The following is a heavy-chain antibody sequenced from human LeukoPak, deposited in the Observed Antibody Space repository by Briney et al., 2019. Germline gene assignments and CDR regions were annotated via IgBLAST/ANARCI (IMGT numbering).Heavy chain of an antibody. CDR2: IIPIFGTA. J-gene: IGHJ4*02. Sequence: ASVKLSCKASVGTVSTYAISWVRQAPGQGLEWMGGIIPIFGTANYAQTFQGRVTITADESTRTAYMELSSLRSEDTAVYYCAREATSSSWGCFDYWGQGTLVTVSS. V-gene: IGHV1-69*13. CDR3: AREATSSSWGCFDY. CDR1: VGTVSTYA. D-gene: IGHD6-13*01.